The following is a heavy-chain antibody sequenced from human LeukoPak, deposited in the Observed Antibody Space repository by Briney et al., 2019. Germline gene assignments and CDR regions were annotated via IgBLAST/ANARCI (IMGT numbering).Heavy chain of an antibody. J-gene: IGHJ3*02. CDR3: ARDFKGVVVVAATVGRSTSPVDAFDI. Sequence: SETLSLTCTVSGGSISSSSYYWGWIRQPPGKGLEWIGSIYYSGSTYYNPSLKSRVTISVDTSKNQFSLKLSSVTAADTAVYYCARDFKGVVVVAATVGRSTSPVDAFDIWGQGTMVTVSS. D-gene: IGHD2-15*01. CDR1: GGSISSSSYY. V-gene: IGHV4-39*07. CDR2: IYYSGST.